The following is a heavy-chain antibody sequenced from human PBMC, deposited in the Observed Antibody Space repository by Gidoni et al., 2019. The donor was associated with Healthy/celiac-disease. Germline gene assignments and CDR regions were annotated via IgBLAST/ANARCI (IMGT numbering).Heavy chain of an antibody. CDR2: ISGSGGST. Sequence: EVQLVESGGGLVQPGGSLRLSCAASGFTFSSYALSWVRQAPGKGLAWVSAISGSGGSTYYADSVKGRFTISRDNSKNTLYLQMNSLRAEDTAVYYCAKDRRVVPAAIRPRGPFDYWGQGTLVTVSS. D-gene: IGHD2-2*01. CDR1: GFTFSSYA. CDR3: AKDRRVVPAAIRPRGPFDY. V-gene: IGHV3-23*04. J-gene: IGHJ4*02.